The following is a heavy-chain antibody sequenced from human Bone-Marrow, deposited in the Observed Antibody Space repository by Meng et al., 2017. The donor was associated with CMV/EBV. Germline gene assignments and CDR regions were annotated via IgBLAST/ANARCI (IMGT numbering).Heavy chain of an antibody. CDR3: ARGQRVVPAAIFGVGGNWFDP. Sequence: YAISWVRQAPGQGLGWMGGIIPILGTANCAQKCQGRVKIPTDESTGTAYMELSSLRSEDTAVYYCARGQRVVPAAIFGVGGNWFDPWGQGTLVTVSS. V-gene: IGHV1-69*05. CDR1: YA. CDR2: IIPILGTA. D-gene: IGHD2-2*01. J-gene: IGHJ5*02.